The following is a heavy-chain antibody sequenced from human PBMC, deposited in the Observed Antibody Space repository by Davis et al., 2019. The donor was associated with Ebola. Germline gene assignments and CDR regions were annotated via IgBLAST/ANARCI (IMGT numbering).Heavy chain of an antibody. V-gene: IGHV3-21*05. CDR3: ARELGDWNFVDY. D-gene: IGHD1-7*01. Sequence: GESLKISCAASGFTFSRYSMNWVRQAPGKGLEWVSYISSSSSYIYYADSVKGRFTLSRDNAKNSLYLQMNSLRAEDTAVYYCARELGDWNFVDYWGQGTLVTVSS. CDR2: ISSSSSYI. CDR1: GFTFSRYS. J-gene: IGHJ4*02.